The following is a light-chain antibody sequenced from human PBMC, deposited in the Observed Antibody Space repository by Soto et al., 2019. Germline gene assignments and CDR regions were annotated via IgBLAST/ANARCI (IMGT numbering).Light chain of an antibody. CDR3: QQYNSYSGT. Sequence: DIQMTQSPSSLSASVGDRVTITCRASQGISTYLNWYQQKPGKAPKLLIYAASSLQSGVPSRFSGSGSGTEFTLTISSLQPDDFATYYCQQYNSYSGTFGQGTKVDIK. CDR1: QGISTY. V-gene: IGKV1-16*01. CDR2: AAS. J-gene: IGKJ1*01.